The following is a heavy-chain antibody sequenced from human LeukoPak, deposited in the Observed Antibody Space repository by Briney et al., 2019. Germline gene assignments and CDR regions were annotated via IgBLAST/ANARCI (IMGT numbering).Heavy chain of an antibody. Sequence: ASVKVSCKASGYTITSNDINWVRQATGQGLEWMGWMNPNSGNTGYAQKFQGRVTMTRNTSISTAYMELSSLRSEVTAVYYCARGGYYDFWSGYYGNYFDYWGQGTLVTVSS. V-gene: IGHV1-8*01. D-gene: IGHD3-3*01. CDR1: GYTITSND. CDR2: MNPNSGNT. CDR3: ARGGYYDFWSGYYGNYFDY. J-gene: IGHJ4*02.